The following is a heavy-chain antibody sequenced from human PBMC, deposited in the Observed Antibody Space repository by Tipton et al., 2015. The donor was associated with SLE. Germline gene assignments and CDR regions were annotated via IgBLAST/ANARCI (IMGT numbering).Heavy chain of an antibody. J-gene: IGHJ5*02. CDR1: GDSFGTNY. Sequence: TLSLTCTVSGDSFGTNYWNWIRQPAGKGLEWIGGLYGSGSPTHYNPSLQGRVTVSVDTSQNQVSLKLTSVTAADTAVYYCTRDMATAPYNWFDPWGQGTLVTVSS. CDR2: LYGSGSP. D-gene: IGHD5-24*01. CDR3: TRDMATAPYNWFDP. V-gene: IGHV4-4*07.